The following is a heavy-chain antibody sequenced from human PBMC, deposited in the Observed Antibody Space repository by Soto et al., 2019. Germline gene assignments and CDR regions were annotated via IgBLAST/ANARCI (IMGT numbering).Heavy chain of an antibody. J-gene: IGHJ4*02. Sequence: GGSLRLSCAASGFTFSSYAMHWVRQAPGKGLEYVSAISSNGGSTYYANSVKGRFTISRDNSKNTLYLQMGSLRAEDMAVYYCARDRCTNGVCPTDYWGRGTLVTVSS. D-gene: IGHD2-8*01. CDR1: GFTFSSYA. V-gene: IGHV3-64*01. CDR2: ISSNGGST. CDR3: ARDRCTNGVCPTDY.